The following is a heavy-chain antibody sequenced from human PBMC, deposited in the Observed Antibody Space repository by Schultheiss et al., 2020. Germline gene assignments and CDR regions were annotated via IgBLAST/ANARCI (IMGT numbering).Heavy chain of an antibody. CDR3: ARESGGVKFGEITMVPYYFDY. J-gene: IGHJ4*02. CDR1: GFTFSGSA. CDR2: ISYDGSNK. Sequence: GGSLRLSCAASGFTFSGSAMHWVRQAPGKGLEWVAVISYDGSNKYYADSVKGRFTISRDNAKNSLYLQMNSLRAEDTALYYCARESGGVKFGEITMVPYYFDYWGQGTLVTVSS. V-gene: IGHV3-30*04. D-gene: IGHD3-10*01.